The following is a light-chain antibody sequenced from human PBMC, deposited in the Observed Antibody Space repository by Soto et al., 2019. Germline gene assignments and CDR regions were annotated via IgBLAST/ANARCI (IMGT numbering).Light chain of an antibody. CDR1: SRDIGGYNA. Sequence: QSALTQPASVSGSPGQTITISCTGTSRDIGGYNAVSWYQHHPGKAPKLIIYEVTHRPSGVSDRFSASKSGNTASLTISGLQAEDEADYYCNSFRVSHLYVFGTGTKVTVL. V-gene: IGLV2-14*01. CDR3: NSFRVSHLYV. J-gene: IGLJ1*01. CDR2: EVT.